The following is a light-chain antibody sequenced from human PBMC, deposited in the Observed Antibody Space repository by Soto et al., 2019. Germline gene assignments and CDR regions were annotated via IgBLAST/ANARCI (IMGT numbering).Light chain of an antibody. CDR3: QQCRNWPLT. CDR2: DAS. CDR1: QNVHNH. Sequence: EIVMTQSPATLSVSTWEGAPLSCKASQNVHNHLAWYQQRPGQPPRLLIYDASTRATGISARFSGSGYGTEFILTISSLLSEDFAVYFCQQCRNWPLTFGGGTKVEIK. J-gene: IGKJ4*01. V-gene: IGKV3-15*01.